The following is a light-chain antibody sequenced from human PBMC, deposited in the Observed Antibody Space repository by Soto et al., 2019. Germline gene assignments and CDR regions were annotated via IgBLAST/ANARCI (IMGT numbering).Light chain of an antibody. CDR1: QDISTY. V-gene: IGKV1-9*01. Sequence: DIQLTQSPSFLSASVGDRVTLTCRASQDISTYLAWYQQKPGKAPNLLIYVASTLQDGVPSRFSGTGSGTEFTLTITNLQLADFATYYCQQLGSYPLTFGGGTKVDIK. CDR3: QQLGSYPLT. CDR2: VAS. J-gene: IGKJ4*01.